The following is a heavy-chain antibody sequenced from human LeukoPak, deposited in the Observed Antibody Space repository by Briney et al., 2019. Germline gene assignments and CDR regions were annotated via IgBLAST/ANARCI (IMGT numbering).Heavy chain of an antibody. Sequence: PSETLSLTCTVSGVFVSGSHWWSWVRPTPTKGLEWIGEVHHSGRTNLHPSLESRVVISIDKSNNQVSLKLTSVTPADTAVYFCARASYDFLTAYYIDYWGQGTLVTASS. CDR1: GVFVSGSHW. CDR3: ARASYDFLTAYYIDY. J-gene: IGHJ4*02. V-gene: IGHV4-4*02. CDR2: VHHSGRT. D-gene: IGHD3-9*01.